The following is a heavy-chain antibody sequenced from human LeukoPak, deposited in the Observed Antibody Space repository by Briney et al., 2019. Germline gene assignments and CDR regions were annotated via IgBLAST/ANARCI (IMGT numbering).Heavy chain of an antibody. D-gene: IGHD3-10*02. J-gene: IGHJ4*02. CDR1: GGSISSSSYY. CDR3: ARIVWGVIRGVD. V-gene: IGHV4-39*01. CDR2: IYYSGST. Sequence: SETLSLTCTVSGGSISSSSYYWGWIRQPPGKGLEWIGSIYYSGSTYYNPSLKSRVTISVDTSKNQFSLKLSSVTAADTAAYYCARIVWGVIRGVDWGQGTLVTVSS.